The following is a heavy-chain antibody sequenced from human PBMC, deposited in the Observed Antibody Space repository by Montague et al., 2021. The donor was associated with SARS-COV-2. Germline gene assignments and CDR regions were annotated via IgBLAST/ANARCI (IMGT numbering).Heavy chain of an antibody. J-gene: IGHJ3*02. CDR2: IYYSGST. Sequence: TLSLTCTVSGGSISSGGYYWSWIRQHPGKGLEWIGYIYYSGSTXYKPSLKSRVTISVDTSKNQFSLKLSSVTAADTAVYYCARVRITMIVVVDAFDIRGQGTMVTVSS. CDR1: GGSISSGGYY. V-gene: IGHV4-31*03. D-gene: IGHD3-22*01. CDR3: ARVRITMIVVVDAFDI.